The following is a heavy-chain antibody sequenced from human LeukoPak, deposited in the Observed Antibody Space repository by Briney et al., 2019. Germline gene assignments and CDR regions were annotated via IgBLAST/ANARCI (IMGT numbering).Heavy chain of an antibody. D-gene: IGHD3-10*01. CDR3: ARRLNYGSGSYYKW. CDR2: INHSGST. CDR1: GGSFSGYY. J-gene: IGHJ4*02. Sequence: SETLSLTCAVYGGSFSGYYWSWIRQPPGKGLEWIGEINHSGSTNYNPSLKSRVTISVDTSKNQFSLKLSSVTAADTAVYYCARRLNYGSGSYYKWWGQGTLVTVSS. V-gene: IGHV4-34*01.